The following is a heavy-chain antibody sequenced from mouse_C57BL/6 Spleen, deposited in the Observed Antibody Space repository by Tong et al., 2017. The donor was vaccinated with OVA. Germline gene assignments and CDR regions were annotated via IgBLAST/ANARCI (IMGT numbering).Heavy chain of an antibody. CDR1: GYTFTDYY. CDR2: INPNNGDT. Sequence: VQLQQSGPELVKPGASVKMSFKASGYTFTDYYMKWVKQSHVKSLEWIGDINPNNGDTFYNQKFKGKATLTVDKSSSTAYMQLNSLTSEDSAVYYCVWERYWGQGTTLTVSS. D-gene: IGHD4-1*01. V-gene: IGHV1-26*01. J-gene: IGHJ2*01. CDR3: VWERY.